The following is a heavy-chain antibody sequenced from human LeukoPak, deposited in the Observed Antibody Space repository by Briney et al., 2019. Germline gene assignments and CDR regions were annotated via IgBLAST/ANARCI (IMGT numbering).Heavy chain of an antibody. CDR1: GFIFTSYW. CDR2: IYHGDSDT. V-gene: IGHV5-51*01. Sequence: GASLQISCKGSGFIFTSYWIGWVRQLPGKGLEWLGIIYHGDSDTRYSPSFQGQVTISADKSISTAYLQWSSLKASDTAMYYCARSTSGPSPYYYYGMDVWGQGTTVTVSS. D-gene: IGHD6-6*01. CDR3: ARSTSGPSPYYYYGMDV. J-gene: IGHJ6*02.